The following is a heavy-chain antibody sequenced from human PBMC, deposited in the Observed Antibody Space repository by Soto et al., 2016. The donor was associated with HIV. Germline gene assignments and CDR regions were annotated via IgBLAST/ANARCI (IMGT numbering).Heavy chain of an antibody. CDR1: GFTFSNAW. J-gene: IGHJ4*02. CDR2: IKSKTDGGTT. Sequence: EVQLVESGGGLVKPGGSLRLSCAASGFTFSNAWMSWVRQAPGKGLEWVGRIKSKTDGGTTDYAAPVKGRFTISRDEFKKPLYLQMNSLKTEDTAVYYCTTNRLLWFRGAFDYWGQGTLVTVSS. CDR3: TTNRLLWFRGAFDY. V-gene: IGHV3-15*01. D-gene: IGHD3-10*01.